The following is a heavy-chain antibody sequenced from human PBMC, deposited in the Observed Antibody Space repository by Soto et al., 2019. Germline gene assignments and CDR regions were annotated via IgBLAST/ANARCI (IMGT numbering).Heavy chain of an antibody. J-gene: IGHJ3*02. CDR1: GGSISSGDYY. CDR3: AREAVATITDAFDI. D-gene: IGHD5-12*01. CDR2: IYYSGST. V-gene: IGHV4-30-4*01. Sequence: SETLSLTCTVSGGSISSGDYYWSWIRQPPGKGLEWIGYIYYSGSTYYNPSLKSRVTISVDTSKNQFSLKLSSVTAADTAVYYCAREAVATITDAFDIWGQGTMVTVSS.